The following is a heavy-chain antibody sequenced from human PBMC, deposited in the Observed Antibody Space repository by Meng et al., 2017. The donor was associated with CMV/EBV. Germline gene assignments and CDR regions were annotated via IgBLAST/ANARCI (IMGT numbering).Heavy chain of an antibody. J-gene: IGHJ4*02. V-gene: IGHV1-18*01. CDR2: ISAYNGNT. CDR3: ARGGRYYYDSSGYCDY. D-gene: IGHD3-22*01. CDR1: GYTFTSYG. Sequence: QCKPVQVGAEVKKPGAAVKVSCKASGYTFTSYGISWVRQAPGQGLEWMGWISAYNGNTNYAQKLQGRVTMTTDTSTSTAYMELRSLRSDDTAVYYCARGGRYYYDSSGYCDYWGQGTLVTVSS.